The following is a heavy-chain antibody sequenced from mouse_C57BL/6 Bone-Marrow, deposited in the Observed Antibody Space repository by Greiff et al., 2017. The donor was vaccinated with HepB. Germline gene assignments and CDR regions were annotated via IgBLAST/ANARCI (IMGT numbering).Heavy chain of an antibody. CDR1: GYTFTSYW. CDR3: TRPTTVVRYFDV. D-gene: IGHD1-1*01. J-gene: IGHJ1*03. V-gene: IGHV1-5*01. CDR2: IYPGNSDT. Sequence: VQLQQSGTVLARPGASVKMSCKTSGYTFTSYWMHWVKQRPGQGLEWIGAIYPGNSDTSYNQKFKGKAKLTAVTSASTAYMELSSLTNEDSAVYYCTRPTTVVRYFDVWGTGTTVTVYS.